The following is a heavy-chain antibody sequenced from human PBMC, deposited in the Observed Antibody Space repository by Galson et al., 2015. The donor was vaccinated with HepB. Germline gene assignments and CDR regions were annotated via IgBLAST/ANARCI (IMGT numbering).Heavy chain of an antibody. CDR3: ARGYCSSTSCYTGLGIVDY. D-gene: IGHD2-2*02. V-gene: IGHV3-21*01. CDR1: GFTFSSYS. J-gene: IGHJ4*02. Sequence: LRLSCAASGFTFSSYSMNWVRQAPGKGLEWVSSISSSSSYIYYADSVKGRFTISRDNAKNSLYLQMNSLRAEDTAVYYCARGYCSSTSCYTGLGIVDYWGQGTLVTVSS. CDR2: ISSSSSYI.